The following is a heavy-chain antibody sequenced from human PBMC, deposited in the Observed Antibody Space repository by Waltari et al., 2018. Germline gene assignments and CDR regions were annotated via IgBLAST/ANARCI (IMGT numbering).Heavy chain of an antibody. CDR2: IYTSGST. J-gene: IGHJ6*02. CDR3: ASGLYRRYYYYGMDV. D-gene: IGHD2-8*01. CDR1: GGSISSGSYY. V-gene: IGHV4-61*09. Sequence: QVQLQESGPGLVKPSQTLSLTCTVSGGSISSGSYYWSWIRQPAGKGLEWIGYIYTSGSTNYNPSLKSRVTISVDTSKNQFSLKLSSVTAADTAVYYCASGLYRRYYYYGMDVWGQGTTVTVSS.